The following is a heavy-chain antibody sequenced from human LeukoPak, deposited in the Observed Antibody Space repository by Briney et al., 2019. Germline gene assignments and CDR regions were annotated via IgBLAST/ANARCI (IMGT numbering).Heavy chain of an antibody. CDR2: ISGSGGST. Sequence: PGGSLRLSCAASGFSFSTYSFSWVHQAPGKGLEWVSAISGSGGSTYYADSVKGRFTISRDNSKNTLYLQMNSLRAEDTAVYYCAKEDVLRFLEWPSPGMDVWGQGTTVTVSS. J-gene: IGHJ6*02. V-gene: IGHV3-23*01. CDR1: GFSFSTYS. CDR3: AKEDVLRFLEWPSPGMDV. D-gene: IGHD3-3*01.